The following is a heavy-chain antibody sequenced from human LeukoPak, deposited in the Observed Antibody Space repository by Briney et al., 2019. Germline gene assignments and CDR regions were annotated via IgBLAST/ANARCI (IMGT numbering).Heavy chain of an antibody. CDR1: GGSFSGYY. Sequence: PSETLSLTCAVYGGSFSGYYWSWISQPPGKGLEWIGEINHSGSTNYNPSLKSRVTISVDTSKNQFSLKLSSVTAADTAVYYCARGRRQWLVIDYWGQGTLVTVSS. CDR2: INHSGST. CDR3: ARGRRQWLVIDY. D-gene: IGHD6-19*01. J-gene: IGHJ4*02. V-gene: IGHV4-34*01.